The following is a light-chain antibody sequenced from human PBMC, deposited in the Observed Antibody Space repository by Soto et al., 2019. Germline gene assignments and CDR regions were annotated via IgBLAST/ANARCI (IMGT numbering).Light chain of an antibody. Sequence: QSVLTQPPSASGAAGQGVTISCSGNSPNIGSNTVNWYQQPPGTAPKLLIYSNNQRPSGVPDRSSGSKSGTSASLAISGLQSEDEADYYCAAWDDSLNGYVFGTGTKVTVL. J-gene: IGLJ1*01. CDR2: SNN. CDR3: AAWDDSLNGYV. V-gene: IGLV1-44*01. CDR1: SPNIGSNT.